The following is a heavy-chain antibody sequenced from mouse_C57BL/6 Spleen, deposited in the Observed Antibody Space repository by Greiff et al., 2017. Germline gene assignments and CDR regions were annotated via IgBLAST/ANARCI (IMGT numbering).Heavy chain of an antibody. CDR1: GFNIKDDY. CDR2: IDPENGDT. J-gene: IGHJ2*01. V-gene: IGHV14-4*01. Sequence: VQLQQSGAELVRPGASVKLSCTASGFNIKDDYMHWVKQRPEQGLEWIGWIDPENGDTEYASKFQGKATITADTSSNTAYLQLSSLTSEDTAVYYFTRGSSYAFDYGGQGTTLTVSS. CDR3: TRGSSYAFDY. D-gene: IGHD1-1*01.